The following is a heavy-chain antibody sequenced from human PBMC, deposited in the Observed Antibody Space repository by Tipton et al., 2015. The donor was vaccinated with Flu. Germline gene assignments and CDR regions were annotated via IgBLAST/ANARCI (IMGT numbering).Heavy chain of an antibody. CDR1: GFTFSSYG. CDR2: IRYDGSNK. V-gene: IGHV3-30*02. D-gene: IGHD2-8*01. J-gene: IGHJ4*02. CDR3: AKDRAITLGYCTNGVCPPLFGEIARVGGDY. Sequence: QLVQSGGGVVQPGRSLRLSCAASGFTFSSYGMHWVRQAPGKGLEWVAFIRYDGSNKYYADSVKGRFTISRDNSKNTLYLQMNSLRAEDTAVYYCAKDRAITLGYCTNGVCPPLFGEIARVGGDYWGQGTLVTVSS.